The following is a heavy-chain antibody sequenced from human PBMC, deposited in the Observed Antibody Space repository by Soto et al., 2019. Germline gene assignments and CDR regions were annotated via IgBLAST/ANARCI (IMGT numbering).Heavy chain of an antibody. CDR2: IYPGDSDV. V-gene: IGHV5-51*01. D-gene: IGHD5-12*01. CDR1: GYTFTTYW. Sequence: EVQLVQSGAEVKKPGESLKISCQGSGYTFTTYWVGWVRQRPGKGLDWMGNIYPGDSDVKYSPSFQGQVTISVDKSISTAYLQWNSLKASDTAVYYCASQNYAGYGGYDSAFDTWGQGTLVTVSS. J-gene: IGHJ4*02. CDR3: ASQNYAGYGGYDSAFDT.